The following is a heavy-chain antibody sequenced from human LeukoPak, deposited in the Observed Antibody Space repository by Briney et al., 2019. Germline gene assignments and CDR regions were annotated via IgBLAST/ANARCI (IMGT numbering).Heavy chain of an antibody. CDR3: AAGSGWSSEY. V-gene: IGHV3-7*03. J-gene: IGHJ4*02. Sequence: GLSLRLSCAASGLTSGSYWMSRIRHTPGQGLEWVANIKHDGSERNYMESVKGRFTISRDNGKNSLHLQMNNLRAEDTAVYYCAAGSGWSSEYWGQGTLVTVSS. D-gene: IGHD6-19*01. CDR1: GLTSGSYW. CDR2: IKHDGSER.